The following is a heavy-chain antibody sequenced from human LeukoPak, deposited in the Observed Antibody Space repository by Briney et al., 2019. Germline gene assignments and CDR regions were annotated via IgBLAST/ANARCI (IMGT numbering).Heavy chain of an antibody. CDR2: ISGGGGST. V-gene: IGHV3-23*01. CDR3: AKVQPSDLWDYYGSGSGAFDI. CDR1: GFTFSSYA. Sequence: GGSLRLSCAASGFTFSSYAMSWVRQAPGKGLEWVSAISGGGGSTYYADSVKGRFTISRDNSKNTLYLQMNSLRAEDTAVYYCAKVQPSDLWDYYGSGSGAFDIWGQGTMVTVSS. D-gene: IGHD3-10*01. J-gene: IGHJ3*02.